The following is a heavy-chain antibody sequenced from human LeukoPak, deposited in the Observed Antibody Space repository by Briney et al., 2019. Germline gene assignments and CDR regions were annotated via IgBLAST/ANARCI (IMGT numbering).Heavy chain of an antibody. V-gene: IGHV3-74*01. D-gene: IGHD5-18*01. CDR1: GFTFSSYW. CDR3: ARVTMGTATNYYYYYYMDV. CDR2: INSDGSST. J-gene: IGHJ6*03. Sequence: GGSLRLSCAASGFTFSSYWMHWVRQAPGKGLVWVSRINSDGSSTSYADSVKGRFTISRDNAKNRLYLQMNSLRAEDTAVYYCARVTMGTATNYYYYYYMDVWGKGTTVTISS.